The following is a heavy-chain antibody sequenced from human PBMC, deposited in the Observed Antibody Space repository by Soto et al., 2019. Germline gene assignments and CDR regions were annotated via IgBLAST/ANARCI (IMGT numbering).Heavy chain of an antibody. Sequence: ASVKVSCKAPGYTLTSYYMHWVRQAPGQGLEWMGIINPSGGSTNYAQKFQGRVTMTRDTSASTVYMELSSLRSEDTAVCYCARNLEQQLPKRYYYYVMAVWAQGTTVIVSS. CDR2: INPSGGST. J-gene: IGHJ6*02. V-gene: IGHV1-46*03. CDR1: GYTLTSYY. D-gene: IGHD6-13*01. CDR3: ARNLEQQLPKRYYYYVMAV.